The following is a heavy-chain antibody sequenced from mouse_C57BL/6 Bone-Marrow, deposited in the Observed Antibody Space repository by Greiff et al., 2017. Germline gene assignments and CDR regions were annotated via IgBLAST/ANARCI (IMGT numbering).Heavy chain of an antibody. V-gene: IGHV1-64*01. CDR1: GYTFTSYW. Sequence: QAQLQQPGAELVKPGASVKLFCKVSGYTFTSYWMHWVKQRPGQGLEWIGMIHPNSGSTNYNEKFKSKATLTVDKSSSTAYMQLSILAFEDSAVYYYASSARPLYAYWGQGTLVTVSA. CDR2: IHPNSGST. CDR3: ASSARPLYAY. D-gene: IGHD3-2*02. J-gene: IGHJ3*01.